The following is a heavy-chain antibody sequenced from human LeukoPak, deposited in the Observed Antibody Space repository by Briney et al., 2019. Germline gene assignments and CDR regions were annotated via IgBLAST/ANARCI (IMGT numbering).Heavy chain of an antibody. Sequence: GASVKVSCKASGYTFTSYAMHWVRQAPGQRLEWMGWINAGNGNTKYSQKFQGRVTITRDTSASTAYMELSSLRSEDTAVYYCARARNDGYCSGGSCYSFDYWGQGTLVTVSS. CDR2: INAGNGNT. V-gene: IGHV1-3*01. CDR3: ARARNDGYCSGGSCYSFDY. CDR1: GYTFTSYA. J-gene: IGHJ4*02. D-gene: IGHD2-15*01.